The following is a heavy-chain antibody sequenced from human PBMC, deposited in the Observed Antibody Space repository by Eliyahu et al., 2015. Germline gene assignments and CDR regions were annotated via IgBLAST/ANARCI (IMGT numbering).Heavy chain of an antibody. D-gene: IGHD3-10*01. V-gene: IGHV3-23*01. J-gene: IGHJ4*02. CDR1: GFTFSSYA. Sequence: AASGFTFSSYAMSWVRQAPGKGLEWVSAISGSGGSTYYADSVKGRFTISRDNSKNTLYLQMNSLRAEDTAVYYCAKGKIWGRRITMVRGVHFDYWGQGTLVTVSS. CDR2: ISGSGGST. CDR3: AKGKIWGRRITMVRGVHFDY.